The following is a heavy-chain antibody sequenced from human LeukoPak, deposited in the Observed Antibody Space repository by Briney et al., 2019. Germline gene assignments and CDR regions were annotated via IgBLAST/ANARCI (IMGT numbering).Heavy chain of an antibody. V-gene: IGHV4-34*01. D-gene: IGHD3-10*01. J-gene: IGHJ6*03. CDR3: AREDITMVRGVKSRYMDV. CDR1: GGSFSGYY. CDR2: INHSGST. Sequence: SETLSLTCAVYGGSFSGYYWSWIRQPPGKGLEWIGEINHSGSTNYNPSLKSRVTISVDTSKNQFSLKLSSVTAADTAVYYCAREDITMVRGVKSRYMDVWGKGTTVTVSS.